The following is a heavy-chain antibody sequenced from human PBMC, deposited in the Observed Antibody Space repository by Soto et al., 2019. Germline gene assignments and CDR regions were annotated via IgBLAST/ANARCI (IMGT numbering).Heavy chain of an antibody. Sequence: PGESLKISCKGSGYSFTSYWIGWVRQMPGKGLEWMGIVYPGDSNTIYSPSLQGQVTISADTSISTAYLQWTSLKASDTAMYYCARSRIVVYIRGWYSPTGYYNYGIDVWGQGT. J-gene: IGHJ6*02. CDR3: ARSRIVVYIRGWYSPTGYYNYGIDV. V-gene: IGHV5-51*01. CDR2: VYPGDSNT. D-gene: IGHD6-19*01. CDR1: GYSFTSYW.